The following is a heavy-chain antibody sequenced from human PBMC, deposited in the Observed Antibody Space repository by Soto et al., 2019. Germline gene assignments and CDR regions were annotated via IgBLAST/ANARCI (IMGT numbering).Heavy chain of an antibody. CDR3: ARVVLGIAARPGYFDY. D-gene: IGHD6-6*01. V-gene: IGHV3-21*01. Sequence: GGSLRLSCAASGFTFSSYSMNWVRQAPGKGLEWVSSISSSSSYIYYADSVKGRFTISRDNAKNSLYLQMNSLRAEDTAVYYCARVVLGIAARPGYFDYWGQGTLVTVSS. CDR1: GFTFSSYS. J-gene: IGHJ4*02. CDR2: ISSSSSYI.